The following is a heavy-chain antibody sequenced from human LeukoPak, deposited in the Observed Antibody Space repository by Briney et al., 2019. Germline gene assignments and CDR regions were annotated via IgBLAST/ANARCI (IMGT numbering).Heavy chain of an antibody. D-gene: IGHD3-3*01. J-gene: IGHJ4*02. CDR2: FDSEDGET. CDR3: ARGPIPTENYDFWSGYYTHFDY. Sequence: ASVKVSCKVSGYTLTELSMHWVRQAPGKGLEWMGGFDSEDGETIYAQKFQGRVTMTEDTSTDTAYMELSSLRSEDTAVYYCARGPIPTENYDFWSGYYTHFDYWGQGTLVTVSS. CDR1: GYTLTELS. V-gene: IGHV1-24*01.